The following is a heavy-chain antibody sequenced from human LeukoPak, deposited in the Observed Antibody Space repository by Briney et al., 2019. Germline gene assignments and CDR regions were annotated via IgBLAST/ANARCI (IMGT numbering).Heavy chain of an antibody. CDR1: GGSISSYY. CDR2: IFYTGST. J-gene: IGHJ4*02. Sequence: PSETLSLTCTVSGGSISSYYWSWIRQPPGKGLEWIGYIFYTGSTNYNPSLKSRVTISVDTSKNQFSLKLSSVTAADTAVYYCVRVRRDSSGYYYFDYWGQGTLVTVSS. V-gene: IGHV4-59*01. CDR3: VRVRRDSSGYYYFDY. D-gene: IGHD3-22*01.